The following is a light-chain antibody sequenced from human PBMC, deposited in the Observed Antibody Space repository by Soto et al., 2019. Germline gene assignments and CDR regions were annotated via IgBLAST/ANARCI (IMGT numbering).Light chain of an antibody. J-gene: IGKJ4*01. V-gene: IGKV3-11*01. CDR1: QRISSH. Sequence: EIVLTQSPATLSLSPGERATLSCRASQRISSHLAWYQQKPGQAPRLLMYDVSNRATGIPARFSGSGSGTDFTLTISSLESEDFAVYYCQQRPNWPLTFGGGTKVEIK. CDR2: DVS. CDR3: QQRPNWPLT.